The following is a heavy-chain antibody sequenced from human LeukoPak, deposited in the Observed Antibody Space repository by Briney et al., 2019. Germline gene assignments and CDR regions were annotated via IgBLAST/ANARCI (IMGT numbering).Heavy chain of an antibody. CDR3: AGGKLVPGEYYYYYYMDV. CDR2: IYTSGST. Sequence: PSETLSLTCTVSGGSISSYYWSWIRQPAGKGLEWIGRIYTSGSTNYNPSLESRVTMSVDTSKNHFSLKVTSVTAADTPVYYCAGGKLVPGEYYYYYYMDVWGKGTTVTVSS. CDR1: GGSISSYY. D-gene: IGHD6-6*01. J-gene: IGHJ6*03. V-gene: IGHV4-4*07.